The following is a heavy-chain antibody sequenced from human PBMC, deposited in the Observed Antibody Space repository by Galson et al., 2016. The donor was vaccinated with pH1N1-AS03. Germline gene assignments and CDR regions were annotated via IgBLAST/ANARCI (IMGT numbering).Heavy chain of an antibody. CDR2: TKYNGAT. CDR1: PYSITHDY. Sequence: LSLTCSVSPYSITHDYWHWIRQAPGSGPQWIGLTKYNGATHYNPSLQSRVTISIDTSKNQLSLKVYSVTSADAAVYYCARGAGWETSEWGQGTLVTVSS. CDR3: ARGAGWETSE. V-gene: IGHV4-59*01. J-gene: IGHJ4*02. D-gene: IGHD1-26*01.